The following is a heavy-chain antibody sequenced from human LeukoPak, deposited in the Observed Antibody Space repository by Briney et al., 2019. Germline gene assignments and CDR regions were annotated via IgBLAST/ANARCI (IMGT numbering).Heavy chain of an antibody. CDR3: ARDVVVVPAEGSDAFDI. CDR1: GYTFTGYY. CDR2: INPNSGGT. J-gene: IGHJ3*02. V-gene: IGHV1-2*02. D-gene: IGHD2-2*01. Sequence: GASVKVSCKASGYTFTGYYMHWVRQAPGQGLEWMGWINPNSGGTNYAQKFQGRVTMTRDTSISTAYMELSRLRSDDTAVYYCARDVVVVPAEGSDAFDIWGQGTMVTVSS.